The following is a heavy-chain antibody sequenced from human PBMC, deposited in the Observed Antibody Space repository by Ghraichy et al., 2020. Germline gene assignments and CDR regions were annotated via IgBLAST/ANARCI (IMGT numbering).Heavy chain of an antibody. CDR3: ASTYYYGSGSYYNKDAFDI. D-gene: IGHD3-10*01. CDR2: IYYSGST. CDR1: GGSISSSSYY. J-gene: IGHJ3*02. V-gene: IGHV4-39*01. Sequence: SETLSLTCTVSGGSISSSSYYWGWIRQPPGKGLEWIGSIYYSGSTYYNPSLKSRVTISVDTSKNQFSLKLSSVTAADTAVYYCASTYYYGSGSYYNKDAFDIWGQGTMVTVSS.